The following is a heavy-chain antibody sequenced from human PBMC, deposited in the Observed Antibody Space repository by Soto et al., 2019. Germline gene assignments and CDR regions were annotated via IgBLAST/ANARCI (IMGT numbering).Heavy chain of an antibody. V-gene: IGHV2-5*02. D-gene: IGHD1-26*01. CDR3: ARRGCGIVGWYFAL. J-gene: IGHJ2*01. CDR1: GFSLGTYGVG. Sequence: QITLNESGPTLVKPTQTLTLTCTCSGFSLGTYGVGVGWIRQPPGKALEWLALIYWDDDKRYSPSLKSRLTITKDTSKRQVFLTLTNMNPVDTATYYCARRGCGIVGWYFALWGRGTAVIVSP. CDR2: IYWDDDK.